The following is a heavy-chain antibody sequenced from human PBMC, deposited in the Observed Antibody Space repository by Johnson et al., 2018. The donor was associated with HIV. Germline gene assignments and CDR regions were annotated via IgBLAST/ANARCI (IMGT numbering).Heavy chain of an antibody. CDR1: GFTFDDYT. D-gene: IGHD2-2*01. J-gene: IGHJ3*02. Sequence: VHLVESGGGVVQPERSLRLSCAASGFTFDDYTMHWVRQAPGKGLEWVSLISWDGGSTYYADSVKGRFTISRDNSKNSLYLQMNSLRTEDTALYFCARGGLGYQNIHDPFDIWGQGTMVTVSS. V-gene: IGHV3-43*01. CDR2: ISWDGGST. CDR3: ARGGLGYQNIHDPFDI.